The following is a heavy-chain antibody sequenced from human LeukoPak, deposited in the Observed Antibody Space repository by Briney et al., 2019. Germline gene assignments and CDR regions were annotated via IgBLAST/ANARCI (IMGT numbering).Heavy chain of an antibody. CDR3: AKDLSSGSGGY. D-gene: IGHD1-26*01. CDR1: GFTFSSYA. J-gene: IGHJ4*02. V-gene: IGHV3-23*01. Sequence: GGSLRLSCAASGFTFSSYAMSWVRQAPGKGLEWVSAISGSGGSTYYADSVKGRFTISRDNSKNTLYLQMDSLRAEDTAVYYCAKDLSSGSGGYWGQGTLVTVSS. CDR2: ISGSGGST.